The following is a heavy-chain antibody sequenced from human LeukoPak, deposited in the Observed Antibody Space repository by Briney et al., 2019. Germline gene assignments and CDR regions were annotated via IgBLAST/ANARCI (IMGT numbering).Heavy chain of an antibody. Sequence: ASVKVSCXASGYTFASYYMHWVRQAPGQGLEWMGIINPRGGSTTYAQKFQGRVTMTRDTSTSTVYMELSSLRSEDTAVYYCARDSTPTYYSGTYYFEYWGQGTLVTVSS. CDR1: GYTFASYY. J-gene: IGHJ4*02. D-gene: IGHD1-26*01. CDR2: INPRGGST. V-gene: IGHV1-46*01. CDR3: ARDSTPTYYSGTYYFEY.